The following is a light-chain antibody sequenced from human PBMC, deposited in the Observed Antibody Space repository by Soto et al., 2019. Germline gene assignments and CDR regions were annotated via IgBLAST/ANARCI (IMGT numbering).Light chain of an antibody. CDR1: QSVSSSF. J-gene: IGKJ5*01. V-gene: IGKV3-20*01. Sequence: EIVLAQSPGTLSLSPGDTATLSCRASQSVSSSFLAWYQKKPGQAPRLLIYGASSRATGIPDRFSGSGSGTDFTLTINRLEPEDFAVYYCQQYGSPPPTFGQGTRLEIK. CDR3: QQYGSPPPT. CDR2: GAS.